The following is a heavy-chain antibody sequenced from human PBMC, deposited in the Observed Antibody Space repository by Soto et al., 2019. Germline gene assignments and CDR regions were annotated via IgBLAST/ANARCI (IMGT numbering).Heavy chain of an antibody. CDR3: ASMGSSWMNDY. V-gene: IGHV4-34*01. J-gene: IGHJ4*02. Sequence: PSETLSLTCAVYGGSFSGYYWSWIRQPPGKGLEWIGEINHSGSTNYNPSLKSRVTISVDTSKNQFSLKLSSVTAADTAVYYCASMGSSWMNDYWGQGTLVTVSS. CDR1: GGSFSGYY. CDR2: INHSGST. D-gene: IGHD6-13*01.